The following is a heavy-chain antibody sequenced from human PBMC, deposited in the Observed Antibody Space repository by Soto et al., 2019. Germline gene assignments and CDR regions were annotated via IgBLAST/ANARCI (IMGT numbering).Heavy chain of an antibody. CDR3: AKETTYYDILTGYYNHYYYGMDV. J-gene: IGHJ6*02. CDR2: ISYDGSNK. V-gene: IGHV3-30*18. Sequence: VQLVESGGGVVQPGRSLRLSCAASGFTFSSYGMHWVRQAPGKGLEWVAVISYDGSNKYYADSVKGRFTISRDNSKNTLYLQTNSLRAEDTAVYYCAKETTYYDILTGYYNHYYYGMDVWGQGTTVTVSS. D-gene: IGHD3-9*01. CDR1: GFTFSSYG.